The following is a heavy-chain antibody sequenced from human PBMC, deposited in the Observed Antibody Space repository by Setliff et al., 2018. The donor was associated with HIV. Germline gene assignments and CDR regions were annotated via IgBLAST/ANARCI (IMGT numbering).Heavy chain of an antibody. CDR1: GFTFSSYS. CDR3: ARDRYSGSSTDY. J-gene: IGHJ4*02. Sequence: PGGSLRLSCAASGFTFSSYSMNWVRQAPGKGMEWVSYISSSSSYTHYADSVKGRFTITRDNVKNSLYLQMNSLRTEDTAVYYCARDRYSGSSTDYWGQGTLVTVSS. D-gene: IGHD1-26*01. CDR2: ISSSSSYT. V-gene: IGHV3-21*01.